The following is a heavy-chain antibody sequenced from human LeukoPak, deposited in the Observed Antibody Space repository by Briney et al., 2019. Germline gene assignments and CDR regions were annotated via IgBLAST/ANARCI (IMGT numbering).Heavy chain of an antibody. D-gene: IGHD5-12*01. CDR1: GGSISSYY. CDR3: ARDSGYLAEYFQH. CDR2: IYYSGST. Sequence: SETLSLTCTVSGGSISSYYWSWIRQPPGKGLEWIGYIYYSGSTNYNPSLKSRVTISVDTSKNQFSLKLSSVTAADTAVHYCARDSGYLAEYFQHWGQGTLATVSS. J-gene: IGHJ1*01. V-gene: IGHV4-59*01.